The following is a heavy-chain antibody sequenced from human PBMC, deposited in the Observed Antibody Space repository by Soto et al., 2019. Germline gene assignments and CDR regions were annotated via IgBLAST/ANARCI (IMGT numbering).Heavy chain of an antibody. CDR2: IYYSGST. CDR3: ARRNSSGREDYFDY. J-gene: IGHJ4*02. V-gene: IGHV4-39*01. D-gene: IGHD6-19*01. CDR1: GGSISSSSYY. Sequence: SETLSLTCTVSGGSISSSSYYWGWIRQPPGKGLEWIGSIYYSGSTYYNPSLKSRVTISVDTSKNQFSLKLSSVTAADTAVYYCARRNSSGREDYFDYWGQGTLVTVSS.